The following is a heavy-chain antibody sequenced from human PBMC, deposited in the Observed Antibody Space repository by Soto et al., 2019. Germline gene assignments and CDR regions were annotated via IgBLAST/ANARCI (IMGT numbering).Heavy chain of an antibody. CDR2: ISSSSSYI. V-gene: IGHV3-21*01. Sequence: EVQLVESGGGLVKPGGSLRLSCAASGFTFSSYSMNWVRRAPGKGLEWVSSISSSSSYIYYADSVKGRFTISRDNAKNSLYLQMNSLRAEDTAVYYCATQSSRYSGYDWGQGTLVTVSS. J-gene: IGHJ4*02. CDR1: GFTFSSYS. D-gene: IGHD5-12*01. CDR3: ATQSSRYSGYD.